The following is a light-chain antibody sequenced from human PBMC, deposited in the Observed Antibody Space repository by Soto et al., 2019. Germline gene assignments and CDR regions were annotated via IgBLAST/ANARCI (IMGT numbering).Light chain of an antibody. V-gene: IGKV3-20*01. CDR1: QSVSSSY. J-gene: IGKJ2*01. Sequence: PGERATLSCRASQSVSSSYLAWYQQKPGQAPRLLIYGASSRATGIPDRFSGSGSGTDFTLTISRLEPEDFAVYYCQQYGSSPTYTFGQGTKLEIK. CDR2: GAS. CDR3: QQYGSSPTYT.